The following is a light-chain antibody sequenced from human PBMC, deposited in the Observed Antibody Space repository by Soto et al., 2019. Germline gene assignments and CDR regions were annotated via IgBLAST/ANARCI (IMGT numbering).Light chain of an antibody. J-gene: IGKJ1*01. V-gene: IGKV1-5*03. CDR3: QHYNSYSEA. Sequence: IEMTQSPYSLCASVVARVALTGIASQTISSWLAWYQQKPGKAPKLLIYKASTLKSGVPSRFSGSGSGTEFTLTISSLQPDDFATYYCQHYNSYSEAFGQGTKVDI. CDR1: QTISSW. CDR2: KAS.